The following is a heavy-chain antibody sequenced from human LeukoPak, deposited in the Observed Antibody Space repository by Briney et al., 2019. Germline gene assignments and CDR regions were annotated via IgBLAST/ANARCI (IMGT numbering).Heavy chain of an antibody. CDR3: ARDGEMATIENYFES. V-gene: IGHV4-39*07. J-gene: IGHJ4*02. CDR1: GGSISSSSYY. Sequence: SETLSLTCTVSGGSISSSSYYWGWIRQPPGKGLEWIGSIYYSGTTHYNPSLKSRVTISVDTSKNQFSLKLSSVTAADTAVYYCARDGEMATIENYFESWGQGTLVTVSS. CDR2: IYYSGTT. D-gene: IGHD5-24*01.